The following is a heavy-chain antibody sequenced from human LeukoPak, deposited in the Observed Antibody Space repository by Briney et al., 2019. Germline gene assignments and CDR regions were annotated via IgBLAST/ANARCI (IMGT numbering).Heavy chain of an antibody. CDR2: FDPEDGET. Sequence: ASVKVSCKVSGYTLTELSMHWVRQAPGKGLEWMGGFDPEDGETIYAQKFQGRVTMTEDTSADTAYMELSSLRSEDTAVYYCATTPSGLGATIDYWGQGTLVTVSS. V-gene: IGHV1-24*01. CDR1: GYTLTELS. CDR3: ATTPSGLGATIDY. D-gene: IGHD1-26*01. J-gene: IGHJ4*02.